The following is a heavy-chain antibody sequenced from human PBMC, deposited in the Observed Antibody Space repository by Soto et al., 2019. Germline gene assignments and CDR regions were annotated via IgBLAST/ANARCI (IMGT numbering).Heavy chain of an antibody. V-gene: IGHV4-59*01. CDR2: IYYSGST. CDR1: GGSISSYY. Sequence: PSETLSLTCTFSGGSISSYYWSLIRQPPGKGLEWIGYIYYSGSTNYNPSLKSRVTISVDTSKNQFSLKLSSVTAADTAVYYCAREGAAAGNPYFDYWGQGTLVTVSS. D-gene: IGHD6-13*01. CDR3: AREGAAAGNPYFDY. J-gene: IGHJ4*02.